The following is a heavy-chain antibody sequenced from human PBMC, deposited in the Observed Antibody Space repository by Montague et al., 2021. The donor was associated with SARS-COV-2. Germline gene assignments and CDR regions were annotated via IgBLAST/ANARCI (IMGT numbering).Heavy chain of an antibody. D-gene: IGHD3-10*01. CDR1: GDSISASDYY. CDR2: ISDRGSA. J-gene: IGHJ6*03. Sequence: SETLSLTCIVSGDSISASDYYWGWIRQPPGKGLEWIGSISDRGSATYKASLQSRLTISVDTSKNQFSLKVNFVTAADTAVYYCARRYSGTWGSFYHYMDVWGRGTTVIVSS. V-gene: IGHV4-39*01. CDR3: ARRYSGTWGSFYHYMDV.